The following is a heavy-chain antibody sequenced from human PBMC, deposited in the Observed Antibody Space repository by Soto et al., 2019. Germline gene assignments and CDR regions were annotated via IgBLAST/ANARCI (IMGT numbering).Heavy chain of an antibody. D-gene: IGHD3-9*01. V-gene: IGHV4-59*01. CDR1: GGSISSYY. Sequence: QVQLQESGPGLVKPSETLSLTCTVSGGSISSYYWSWIRQPPGKGLEWIGYIYYSGSTNYNPSLKSLVTLSVDTSKNQFSLTLSSVTAADTAVYYCARDRRVYDILTGYSAPAAFDIWGQGTMVTVSS. J-gene: IGHJ3*02. CDR2: IYYSGST. CDR3: ARDRRVYDILTGYSAPAAFDI.